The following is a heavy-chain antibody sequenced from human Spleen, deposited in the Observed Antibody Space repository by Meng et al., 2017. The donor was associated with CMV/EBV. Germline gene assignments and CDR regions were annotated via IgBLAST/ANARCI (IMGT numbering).Heavy chain of an antibody. Sequence: VQLQGWGGGLLKPSETLSLTCAVSGGSISSGDYYWSWIRQPPGKGLEWIGYIYYSGSTYYNPSLKSRVTISVDTSKNQFSLNLNSMTAADTAVYYCASFDHIPRRNYFDYWGQGTLVTVSS. V-gene: IGHV4-30-4*08. J-gene: IGHJ4*02. CDR1: GGSISSGDYY. CDR3: ASFDHIPRRNYFDY. D-gene: IGHD2-21*01. CDR2: IYYSGST.